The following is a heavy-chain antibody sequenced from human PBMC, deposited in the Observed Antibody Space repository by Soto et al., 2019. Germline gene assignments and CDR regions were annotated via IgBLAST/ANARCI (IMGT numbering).Heavy chain of an antibody. J-gene: IGHJ5*02. V-gene: IGHV1-2*04. Sequence: ASVKVSCKASGYTFTGYYMHWVRQAPGQGLEWMGWINPNSGGTNYAQKFQGWVTMTRDTSISTAYMELSRLRSDDTAVYYCARAPWGSYSEGFDPWGQGTLVTVSS. D-gene: IGHD7-27*01. CDR2: INPNSGGT. CDR1: GYTFTGYY. CDR3: ARAPWGSYSEGFDP.